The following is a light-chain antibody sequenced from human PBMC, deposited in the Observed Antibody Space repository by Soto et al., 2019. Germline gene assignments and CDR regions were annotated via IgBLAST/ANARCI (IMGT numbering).Light chain of an antibody. J-gene: IGLJ1*01. CDR3: SSYAGSNNFV. CDR1: SSDVGGYNY. V-gene: IGLV2-8*01. CDR2: EVS. Sequence: QSVLTQPPSASGSPGQSVTISCTGTSSDVGGYNYVSWYQQHTGKAPKLMIYEVSKRPSGVPDRFSDSKSGNTASLTVSGLQAEDEADYYCSSYAGSNNFVFGTGTKVTVL.